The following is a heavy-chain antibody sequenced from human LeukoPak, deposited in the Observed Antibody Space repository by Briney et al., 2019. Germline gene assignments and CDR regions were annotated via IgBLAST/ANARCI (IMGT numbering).Heavy chain of an antibody. CDR1: GGSISSYY. V-gene: IGHV4-59*01. Sequence: SETLSLTCTVSGGSISSYYWSWIRQPPGKGLEWIGYIYYSGSTNYNPSLKSRVTISVDTSKNQFSLKLSSVTAADTAVYYCARVKWELRGKDAFDIWGQGTMVTVSS. CDR3: ARVKWELRGKDAFDI. J-gene: IGHJ3*02. CDR2: IYYSGST. D-gene: IGHD1-26*01.